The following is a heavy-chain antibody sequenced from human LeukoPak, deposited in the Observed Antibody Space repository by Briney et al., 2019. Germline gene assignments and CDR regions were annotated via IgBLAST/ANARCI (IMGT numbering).Heavy chain of an antibody. CDR1: GFTVSSNY. V-gene: IGHV3-11*04. J-gene: IGHJ4*02. CDR2: ISSSDGTI. Sequence: PGGSLRLSCAASGFTVSSNYMSWVRQAPGKGLEWVSYISSSDGTIYYADSVKGRFTLSRDNAKNSLYLQMNSLRAEDTAVYYCAGTTNTIFGVVHDYWGQGTLVTVSS. CDR3: AGTTNTIFGVVHDY. D-gene: IGHD3-3*01.